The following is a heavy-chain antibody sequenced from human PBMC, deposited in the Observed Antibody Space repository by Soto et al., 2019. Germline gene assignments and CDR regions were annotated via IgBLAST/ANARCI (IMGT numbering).Heavy chain of an antibody. CDR3: ARGYYDSSGYSNVFDP. V-gene: IGHV4-59*01. CDR2: IHYSGST. D-gene: IGHD3-22*01. CDR1: DGSISGSY. Sequence: SETLSLTCTVSDGSISGSYWSWIRQPPGKGLERIGYIHYSGSTKYNPSLKSRVTISVDTSKNQLSLKVSSVTAADTAVYYCARGYYDSSGYSNVFDPWGQGTLVTVSS. J-gene: IGHJ5*02.